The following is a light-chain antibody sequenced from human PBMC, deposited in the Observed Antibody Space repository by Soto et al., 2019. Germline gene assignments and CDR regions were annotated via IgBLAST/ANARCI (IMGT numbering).Light chain of an antibody. Sequence: QAVVTQPPSVSGAPGQRVTISCTGSSSNIGAGFDVHWYHQLPGTAPKLLIYGNTNRPSGVPDRFSGSKSGASASLAITGLQAEDEGDYFCQSHDSILRSVVFGGGTKVTVL. CDR1: SSNIGAGFD. V-gene: IGLV1-40*03. CDR3: QSHDSILRSVV. CDR2: GNT. J-gene: IGLJ2*01.